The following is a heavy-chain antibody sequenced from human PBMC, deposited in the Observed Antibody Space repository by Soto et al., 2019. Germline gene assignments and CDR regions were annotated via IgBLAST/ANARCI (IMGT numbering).Heavy chain of an antibody. Sequence: ASVKVSCKASGYTFTGYYMHWVRQAPGQGLEWMGWINPNSGGTNYAQKFQGWVTMTRDTSISTAYMELSRLRSDDTAVYYCARANPFDWWYNWFDPWGQGTLVTVSS. CDR1: GYTFTGYY. J-gene: IGHJ5*02. V-gene: IGHV1-2*04. CDR2: INPNSGGT. CDR3: ARANPFDWWYNWFDP. D-gene: IGHD3-9*01.